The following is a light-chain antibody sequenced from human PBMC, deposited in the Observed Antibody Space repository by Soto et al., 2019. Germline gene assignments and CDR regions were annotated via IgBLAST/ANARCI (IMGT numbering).Light chain of an antibody. CDR1: SSDVGGYNY. V-gene: IGLV2-14*01. J-gene: IGLJ1*01. CDR2: DVS. CDR3: SSYTSSSTPFYV. Sequence: HSVLTQPASVSGSPGQSITISCTGTSSDVGGYNYVSWYQQHPGKAPKLMIYDVSNRPSGVSNRFSGSKSGNTAFLTISGLQAEDEADYYCSSYTSSSTPFYVFGTGTKVTVL.